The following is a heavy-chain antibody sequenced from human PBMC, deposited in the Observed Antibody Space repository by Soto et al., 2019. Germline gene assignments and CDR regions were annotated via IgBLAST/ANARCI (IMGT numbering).Heavy chain of an antibody. Sequence: QVQLVQSGAEVKKPGSSVKVSCKASGGTFCSDAISWVRQAPGQGLEWMGGIIPIFGTANYAQKFQGRVTITADESTSTAYMELSSLRSEDTAVYYCARVPRAYCGGVCYYWFDPWGQVTLVTVSS. D-gene: IGHD2-21*02. V-gene: IGHV1-69*12. CDR2: IIPIFGTA. CDR1: GGTFCSDA. CDR3: ARVPRAYCGGVCYYWFDP. J-gene: IGHJ5*02.